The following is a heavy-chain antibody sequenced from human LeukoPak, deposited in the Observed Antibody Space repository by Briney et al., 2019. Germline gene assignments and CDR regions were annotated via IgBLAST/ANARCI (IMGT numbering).Heavy chain of an antibody. D-gene: IGHD1-26*01. Sequence: GGSLRLSCAASGLTFSIHWMNWVRQAPGKGLECVANINQDGSDKYYVDSVKGRFTISRDNAKNSLYLQMNSLRAEDTALYYCASGGIYYGAAFDFWGQGSLVTVSA. J-gene: IGHJ4*02. CDR3: ASGGIYYGAAFDF. CDR2: INQDGSDK. V-gene: IGHV3-7*03. CDR1: GLTFSIHW.